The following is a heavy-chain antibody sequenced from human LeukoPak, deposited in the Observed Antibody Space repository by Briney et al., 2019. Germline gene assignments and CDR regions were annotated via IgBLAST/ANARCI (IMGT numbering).Heavy chain of an antibody. D-gene: IGHD6-13*01. Sequence: SSETLSLTCTVSGGSISSGDYYWSWIRQPPGKGLEWIGYIYYSGSTYYNPSLKSRVTISVDTSKNQFSLKLSSVTAADTAVYYCARGGRLWQQPFDYWGQGTLVTVSS. V-gene: IGHV4-30-4*08. CDR2: IYYSGST. CDR3: ARGGRLWQQPFDY. CDR1: GGSISSGDYY. J-gene: IGHJ4*02.